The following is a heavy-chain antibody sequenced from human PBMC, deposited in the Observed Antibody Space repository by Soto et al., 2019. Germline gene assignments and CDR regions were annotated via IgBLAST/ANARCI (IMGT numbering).Heavy chain of an antibody. CDR1: GFTSSEYC. CDR2: VKSKADGGSG. D-gene: IGHD1-26*01. CDR3: TTDSRTTLPEIRFDY. V-gene: IGHV3-15*07. J-gene: IGHJ4*01. Sequence: PGGSLRLSCAASGFTSSEYCVDWVRQAPGKGLEWVGRVKSKADGGSGDYAAPVKGRFVVSRDDSKDIVYLQMNSLKIEDTGVYYCTTDSRTTLPEIRFDYWGHGTQVTVSS.